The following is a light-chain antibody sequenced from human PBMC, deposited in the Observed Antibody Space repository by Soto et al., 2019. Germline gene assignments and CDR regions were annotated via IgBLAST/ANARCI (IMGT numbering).Light chain of an antibody. Sequence: DIQMTQFPSSLSASVGDRVTLTCQASQGISNYLNWYQQKPGKAPKLLIYDASTLETGVPSRFSGSGYGTEFTFTISGLQPEDVATYYCQQYDNVVFTFGPGTKVDLK. CDR2: DAS. V-gene: IGKV1-33*01. CDR3: QQYDNVVFT. CDR1: QGISNY. J-gene: IGKJ3*01.